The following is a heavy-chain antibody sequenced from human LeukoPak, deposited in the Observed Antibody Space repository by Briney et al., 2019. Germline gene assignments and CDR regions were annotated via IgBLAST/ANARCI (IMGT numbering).Heavy chain of an antibody. V-gene: IGHV1-18*01. CDR3: AAIPVFGVVLHQEPV. Sequence: ASVKVSCKASGYTFTNYGISWVRQAPGQGLEWMGWISGYNGHTNYAQKFQGRVTMTTDTSTSTAYMELSSLRSEDTAVYFCAAIPVFGVVLHQEPVWGKGTTVTVSS. J-gene: IGHJ6*04. D-gene: IGHD3-3*01. CDR1: GYTFTNYG. CDR2: ISGYNGHT.